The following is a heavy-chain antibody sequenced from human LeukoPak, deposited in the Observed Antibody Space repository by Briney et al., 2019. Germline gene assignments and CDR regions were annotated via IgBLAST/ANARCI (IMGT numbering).Heavy chain of an antibody. CDR1: GFTFTNYG. CDR2: ISYDGTYT. Sequence: GGSLRLSCAASGFTFTNYGMHWVRQAPGKGLEWMAVISYDGTYTFLADSVKGRFSISRDNSKNTLFLQMNSLRAEDTAVYYCVCFRGAFDIWGQGTMVTVSS. CDR3: VCFRGAFDI. V-gene: IGHV3-30*03. J-gene: IGHJ3*02.